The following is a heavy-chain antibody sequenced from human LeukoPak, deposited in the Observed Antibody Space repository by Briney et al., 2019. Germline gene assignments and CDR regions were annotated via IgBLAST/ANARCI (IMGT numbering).Heavy chain of an antibody. CDR2: IWYDGSNK. CDR1: GFTFSSYG. J-gene: IGHJ5*02. Sequence: PGGSLRLSCAASGFTFSSYGMHWVRQAPGKGLEWVAVIWYDGSNKYYADSVKGRFTISRDNSKNTLYLQMNSLRAEDTAVYYCARGGYGDYFWFDPWGQGTLVTVSS. CDR3: ARGGYGDYFWFDP. D-gene: IGHD4-17*01. V-gene: IGHV3-33*01.